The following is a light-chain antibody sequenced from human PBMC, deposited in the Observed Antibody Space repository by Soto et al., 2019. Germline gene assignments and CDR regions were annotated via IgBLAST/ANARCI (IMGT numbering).Light chain of an antibody. Sequence: QSVLTQPPSASGSPGQSVTISCTGSSSDVGAYNFVSRYQQHPGKAPKLMIYEVTNRPSGVPDRFSGSKSGNTASLTVSGLQTEDEADYYCSSYAGSTNLIFGGGTQLTVL. V-gene: IGLV2-8*01. J-gene: IGLJ2*01. CDR3: SSYAGSTNLI. CDR2: EVT. CDR1: SSDVGAYNF.